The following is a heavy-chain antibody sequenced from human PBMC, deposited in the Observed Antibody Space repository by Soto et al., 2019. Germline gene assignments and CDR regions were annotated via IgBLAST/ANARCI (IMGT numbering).Heavy chain of an antibody. Sequence: GGSLRLSCTASGFTFGDYAMSWFRQAPGKGLEWVGFIRSKAYGGTTEYAASVKGRFTISRDDSKGIAYLQMNSLKTEDTAVYYCTRRVVYAIQKWFDPWGQGTLVTVSS. J-gene: IGHJ5*02. D-gene: IGHD2-8*02. CDR2: IRSKAYGGTT. V-gene: IGHV3-49*03. CDR3: TRRVVYAIQKWFDP. CDR1: GFTFGDYA.